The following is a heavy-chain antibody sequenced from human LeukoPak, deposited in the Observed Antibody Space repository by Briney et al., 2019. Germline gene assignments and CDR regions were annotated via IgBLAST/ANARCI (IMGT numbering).Heavy chain of an antibody. Sequence: ETLSLTCTVSGGSISSYYWSWIRQAPGKGLEWVSAISGSGGSTYYADSVKGRFTISRDNSKNTLYLQMNSLRAEDTAVYYCAKEEATYYDFWSGYYSSEYRASLDYWGQGTLVTVSS. J-gene: IGHJ4*02. D-gene: IGHD3-3*01. CDR2: ISGSGGST. CDR1: GGSISSYY. CDR3: AKEEATYYDFWSGYYSSEYRASLDY. V-gene: IGHV3-23*01.